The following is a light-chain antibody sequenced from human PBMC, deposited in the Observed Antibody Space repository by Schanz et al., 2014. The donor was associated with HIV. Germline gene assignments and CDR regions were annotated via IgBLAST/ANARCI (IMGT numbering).Light chain of an antibody. CDR3: QSYDNRLSVVV. CDR2: DVS. J-gene: IGLJ2*01. CDR1: SSDVGTYDY. V-gene: IGLV2-14*03. Sequence: QSALTQPASVSGSPGQSITISCTGTSSDVGTYDYVSWYQQHPGKAPKLMIYDVSYRPSGVSNRFSGSKSGNTASLTISGLQAEDEADYYCQSYDNRLSVVVFGGGTKLTVL.